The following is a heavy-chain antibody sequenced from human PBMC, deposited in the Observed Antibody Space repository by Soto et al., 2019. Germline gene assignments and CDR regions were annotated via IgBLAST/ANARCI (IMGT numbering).Heavy chain of an antibody. J-gene: IGHJ4*02. CDR3: ASKRGDYLDY. CDR2: IYHSGST. V-gene: IGHV4-30-2*01. D-gene: IGHD3-16*01. CDR1: GGAIYSGVYY. Sequence: LSLTCAVFGGAIYSGVYYWSWIRQPPGKGLEWIGYIYHSGSTYYNPSLKSRVTISVDTSKNQFSLKLSSVTAADTAVYYCASKRGDYLDYWGRGALVTVSS.